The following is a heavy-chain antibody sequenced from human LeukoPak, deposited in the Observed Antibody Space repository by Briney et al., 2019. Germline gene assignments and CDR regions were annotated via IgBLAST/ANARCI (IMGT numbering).Heavy chain of an antibody. J-gene: IGHJ4*02. D-gene: IGHD3-10*01. V-gene: IGHV3-21*01. CDR3: ARVVRSASQIFGDY. CDR2: ISSSSSYI. Sequence: TAGRSLRLSCAASGFTFSSYSMNWVRQAPGKGLEWVSSISSSSSYIYYADSVKGRFTISRDNAKNSLYLQMNSLRAEDTAVYYCARVVRSASQIFGDYWGQGTLVTVSS. CDR1: GFTFSSYS.